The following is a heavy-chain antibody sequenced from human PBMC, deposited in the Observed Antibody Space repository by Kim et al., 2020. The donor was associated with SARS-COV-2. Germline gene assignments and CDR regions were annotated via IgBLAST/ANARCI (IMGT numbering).Heavy chain of an antibody. J-gene: IGHJ4*02. CDR2: IKQDGSEK. Sequence: GGSLRLSCAASGFTFSSYWMSWVRQAPGKGLEWVANIKQDGSEKYYVDSVKGRFTISRDNAKKSLFLEMNSLRVEDTAVYYCARKGVWPTFGVDYWGQGTLVTVSS. V-gene: IGHV3-7*01. D-gene: IGHD3-3*01. CDR1: GFTFSSYW. CDR3: ARKGVWPTFGVDY.